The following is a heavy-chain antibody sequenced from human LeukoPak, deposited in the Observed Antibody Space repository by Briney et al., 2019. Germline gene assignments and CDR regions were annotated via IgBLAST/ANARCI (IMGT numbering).Heavy chain of an antibody. D-gene: IGHD6-19*01. CDR3: AKDASSGWPNWFDP. CDR1: GFTFSTYA. J-gene: IGHJ5*02. CDR2: ISGSGGST. V-gene: IGHV3-23*01. Sequence: GGSLRLSCAASGFTFSTYAMTWVRQAPGKGLEWVSAISGSGGSTYYADSVKGRFTISRDNSKNTLYLQTNSLRAEDTAVYYCAKDASSGWPNWFDPWGQGTLVTVSS.